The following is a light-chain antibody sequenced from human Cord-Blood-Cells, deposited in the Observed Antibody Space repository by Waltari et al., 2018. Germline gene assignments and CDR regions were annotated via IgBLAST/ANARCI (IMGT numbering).Light chain of an antibody. V-gene: IGKV3-20*01. J-gene: IGKJ2*01. CDR2: GAS. CDR3: QQYGSSRVYT. CDR1: QSVSSSY. Sequence: EIVLTQSPGTLSLSPGERATLSCRASQSVSSSYLAWYQQKPGQAPRLLIDGASSRATGIPDRFSGSGSGTDFTLTISRLEPEDYAVYYCQQYGSSRVYTFGQGTKLEIK.